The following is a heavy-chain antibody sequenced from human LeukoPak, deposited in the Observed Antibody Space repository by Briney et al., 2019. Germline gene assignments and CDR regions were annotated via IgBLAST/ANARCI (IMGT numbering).Heavy chain of an antibody. CDR2: IISSSTYI. J-gene: IGHJ4*02. V-gene: IGHV3-21*01. CDR1: GFTFSIYT. D-gene: IGHD3/OR15-3a*01. Sequence: GGSLRLSCTASGFTFSIYTMTWVRQAPGKGLEWVSSIISSSTYIYYAYSVKGRFTISRDKAKNSLYLQMNSLRAEDTAVYYCARTGLGMYSFDSWGQGTLVTVSS. CDR3: ARTGLGMYSFDS.